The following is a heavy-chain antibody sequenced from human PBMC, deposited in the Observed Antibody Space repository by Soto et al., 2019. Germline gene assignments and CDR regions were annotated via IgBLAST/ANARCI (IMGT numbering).Heavy chain of an antibody. CDR3: AHKLPVTTSAFDI. V-gene: IGHV2-5*01. J-gene: IGHJ3*02. Sequence: QITLKESGPTLVKPTQTLTLTCTFSGFSLNTSGAGVGWVRQPPGRALEWLAVIYWTDDKRYSPSLKSRLSITKDTSKNQVVLTMTNMDPMDTALFFCAHKLPVTTSAFDIWGQGTMVTVSS. CDR1: GFSLNTSGAG. D-gene: IGHD4-17*01. CDR2: IYWTDDK.